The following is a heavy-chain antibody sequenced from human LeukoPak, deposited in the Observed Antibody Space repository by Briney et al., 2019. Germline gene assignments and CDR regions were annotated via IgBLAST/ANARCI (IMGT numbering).Heavy chain of an antibody. Sequence: PGGSLRLSCAASGLTFSSHWMHWVRQAPGKGLVWVSRITNDGSSTTYADSVKGRFTISRDNAKNMLYLQVNSLRAEDTAVYYCARSYYFDTSGSYYFDYWGQGTLVTVSS. J-gene: IGHJ4*02. D-gene: IGHD3-22*01. CDR3: ARSYYFDTSGSYYFDY. CDR1: GLTFSSHW. CDR2: ITNDGSST. V-gene: IGHV3-74*01.